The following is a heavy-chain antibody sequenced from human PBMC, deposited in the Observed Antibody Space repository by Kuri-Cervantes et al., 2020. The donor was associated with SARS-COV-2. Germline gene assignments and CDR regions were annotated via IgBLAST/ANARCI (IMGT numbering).Heavy chain of an antibody. CDR3: ATAYGSGSYQG. V-gene: IGHV1-46*01. D-gene: IGHD3-10*01. CDR2: INPSGGST. Sequence: ASVKVSCKASGYTFTSYYMHWVRQAPGQGLEWMGIINPSGGSTSYAQKFQGRVTMTEDTSTSTAYMELSSLRSEDTAVYYCATAYGSGSYQGWGQGTLVTVSS. J-gene: IGHJ4*02. CDR1: GYTFTSYY.